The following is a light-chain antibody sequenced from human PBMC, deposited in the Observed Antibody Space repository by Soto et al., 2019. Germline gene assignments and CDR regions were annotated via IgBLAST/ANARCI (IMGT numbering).Light chain of an antibody. J-gene: IGKJ1*01. CDR1: QSISTT. CDR3: QQYNNWPPWT. Sequence: EIVMTQSPATLSVSPGEGATLSCRASQSISTTVAWYQQKPGQAPRLLIYGASTRATGIPVRFTGSGSGTEFTLIISSLQSEDLAVYYCQQYNNWPPWTFGQGTKVDIK. V-gene: IGKV3-15*01. CDR2: GAS.